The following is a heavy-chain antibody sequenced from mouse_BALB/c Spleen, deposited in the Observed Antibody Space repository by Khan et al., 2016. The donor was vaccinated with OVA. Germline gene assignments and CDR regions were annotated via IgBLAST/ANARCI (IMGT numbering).Heavy chain of an antibody. J-gene: IGHJ2*01. Sequence: EVKLKESGPGLVKPSQSLSLICTVTGYSITSDYAWNWIRQFPGNKLEWMGFISYSGNTKYNPSLKSRISITRDTSKNQFFLQLNSVTTEDTATYYCARVYGGDFDYWGQGTTLTVSS. V-gene: IGHV3-2*02. CDR1: GYSITSDYA. D-gene: IGHD1-1*01. CDR3: ARVYGGDFDY. CDR2: ISYSGNT.